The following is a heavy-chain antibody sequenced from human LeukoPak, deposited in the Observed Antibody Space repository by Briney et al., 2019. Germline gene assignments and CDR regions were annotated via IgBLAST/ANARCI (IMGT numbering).Heavy chain of an antibody. V-gene: IGHV3-23*01. Sequence: GGSLRLSCAASKFTFSTFSMSWVRQAPGKGLEWVSSISGSGGYTYYADSVKGRFTISRDNSKNTLFLQMNSLRAEDTAVYYCARDQGGSYSYWGQGTLVTVSS. CDR1: KFTFSTFS. CDR3: ARDQGGSYSY. J-gene: IGHJ4*02. CDR2: ISGSGGYT. D-gene: IGHD1-26*01.